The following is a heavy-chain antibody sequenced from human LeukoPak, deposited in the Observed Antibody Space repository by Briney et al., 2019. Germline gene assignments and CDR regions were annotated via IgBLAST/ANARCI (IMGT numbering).Heavy chain of an antibody. CDR1: GFTFSSYA. CDR2: ISGSGGST. D-gene: IGHD3-22*01. Sequence: GGSLRLSCAASGFTFSSYAMSWVRQAPGKGLEWVSAISGSGGSTYYADSVKGRFTISRDNSKNTLYLQMNSLGAEDTAVYYCARDYYDSSGYSHSPEYFQHWGQGTLVTVSS. CDR3: ARDYYDSSGYSHSPEYFQH. J-gene: IGHJ1*01. V-gene: IGHV3-23*01.